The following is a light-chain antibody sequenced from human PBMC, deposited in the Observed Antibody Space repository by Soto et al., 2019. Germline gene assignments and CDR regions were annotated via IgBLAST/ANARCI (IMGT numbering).Light chain of an antibody. J-gene: IGKJ5*01. CDR2: RTF. CDR1: QTIASRY. CDR3: LQYDTSPPT. V-gene: IGKV3-20*01. Sequence: EIVLTQSPGTLSLSPGERATLSCRASQTIASRYLAWYQHQPGQDPRLLIYRTFARAPGIPDRFSGGGSGTDFTLTIRRPEREDFAVYYCLQYDTSPPTFGQGTRLDI.